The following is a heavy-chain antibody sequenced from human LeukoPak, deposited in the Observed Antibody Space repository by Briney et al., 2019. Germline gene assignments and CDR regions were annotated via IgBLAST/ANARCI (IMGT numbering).Heavy chain of an antibody. CDR2: IIPILGIA. D-gene: IGHD6-13*01. V-gene: IGHV1-69*02. J-gene: IGHJ5*02. Sequence: ASVKVSCKASGGTFSSYTISWVRQAPGQGLEWMGRIIPILGIANYAQKFQGRVTITADKSTSTAYMELSSLRSEDTAVYYCARAGGSTDQKWFDPWGQGTLVTVSS. CDR3: ARAGGSTDQKWFDP. CDR1: GGTFSSYT.